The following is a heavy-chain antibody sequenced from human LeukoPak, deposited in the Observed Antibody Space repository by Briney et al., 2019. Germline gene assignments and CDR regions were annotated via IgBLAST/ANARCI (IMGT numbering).Heavy chain of an antibody. CDR3: TRVYYDGSGYYYPSYFDY. CDR2: IRSKAYGGTT. D-gene: IGHD3-22*01. J-gene: IGHJ4*02. V-gene: IGHV3-49*03. Sequence: HPGGSLKLSCTASGFTFGDYAMSWFRQAPGKGLEWVGFIRSKAYGGTTEYAASVKGRFTISRDDSKSIAYLQMNSLKTEDTAVYYCTRVYYDGSGYYYPSYFDYWGQGTLVTVSS. CDR1: GFTFGDYA.